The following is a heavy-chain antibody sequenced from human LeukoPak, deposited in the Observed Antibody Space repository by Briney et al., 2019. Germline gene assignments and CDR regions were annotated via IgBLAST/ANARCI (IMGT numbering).Heavy chain of an antibody. CDR3: TRVSPSDYYYYYYMDV. Sequence: VGSLRLSCAASGFTFSSYWMHWVRQAPGKGLVWVSRISGDGSTTSYADSVKGRFTISRDNAKNTLYLQMNSLRAEDTAVYYCTRVSPSDYYYYYYMDVWGKGTTVTASS. CDR1: GFTFSSYW. D-gene: IGHD2/OR15-2a*01. J-gene: IGHJ6*03. CDR2: ISGDGSTT. V-gene: IGHV3-74*01.